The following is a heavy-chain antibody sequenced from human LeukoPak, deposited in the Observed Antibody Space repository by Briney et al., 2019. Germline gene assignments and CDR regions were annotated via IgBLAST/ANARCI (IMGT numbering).Heavy chain of an antibody. CDR2: INHSGST. J-gene: IGHJ5*02. Sequence: PSETLSLTCAVYGGSFSGYYWSWIRQPPGKGLEWIGEINHSGSTNYNPSLKSRVTISVDTSKNQFSLKLSSVTAADTAGYYCARTPRLAYYYGSGSTHWFDPWGQGTLVTVSS. CDR1: GGSFSGYY. D-gene: IGHD3-10*01. V-gene: IGHV4-34*01. CDR3: ARTPRLAYYYGSGSTHWFDP.